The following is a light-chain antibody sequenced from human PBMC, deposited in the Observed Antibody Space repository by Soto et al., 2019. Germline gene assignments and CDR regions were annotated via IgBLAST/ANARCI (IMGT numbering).Light chain of an antibody. Sequence: ALTQPASVSGSPGQSITISCTGTSSDIGNYNYVSWYQQHPGKAPKLMIYEVSNRPSGVSNRFSGSKSGNTASLTISGLQAEDEADYYCSSYTRSSTLNYVFGTGTKVTVL. J-gene: IGLJ1*01. CDR1: SSDIGNYNY. CDR2: EVS. V-gene: IGLV2-14*01. CDR3: SSYTRSSTLNYV.